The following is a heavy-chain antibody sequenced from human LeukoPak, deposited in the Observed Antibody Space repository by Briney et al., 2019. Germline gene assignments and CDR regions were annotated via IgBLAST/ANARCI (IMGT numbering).Heavy chain of an antibody. V-gene: IGHV3-64D*06. CDR1: GFTFSSYS. D-gene: IGHD6-13*01. J-gene: IGHJ4*02. Sequence: GGSLRLSCAASGFTFSSYSMNWVRQAPGQGLEHVSAISSNGDYTYYTHSVEGRLTISRDNSKNTLYLQMSSLRTEDTAVYYCVKDQRVGLSSWFVPYLYFDYWGQGTLVTVSS. CDR3: VKDQRVGLSSWFVPYLYFDY. CDR2: ISSNGDYT.